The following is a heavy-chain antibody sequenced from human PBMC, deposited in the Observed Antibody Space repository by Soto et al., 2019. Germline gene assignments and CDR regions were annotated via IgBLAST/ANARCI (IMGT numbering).Heavy chain of an antibody. CDR3: ARIGTISGIVTNNWFDR. D-gene: IGHD3-3*01. J-gene: IGHJ5*02. V-gene: IGHV4-61*01. CDR2: IHHSGIT. Sequence: PSETLSLTCSVSGGSVNDGNYYWNWIRQSPAKGLEWIGYIHHSGITNYNPSLKSRVTISVDTSKNEFSLKLNSVTAADTAVYYCARIGTISGIVTNNWFDRWGQGTRVTVSS. CDR1: GGSVNDGNYY.